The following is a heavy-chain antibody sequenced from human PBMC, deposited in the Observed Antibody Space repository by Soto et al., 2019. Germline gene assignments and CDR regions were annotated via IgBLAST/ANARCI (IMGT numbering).Heavy chain of an antibody. V-gene: IGHV4-59*01. D-gene: IGHD3-3*01. J-gene: IGHJ6*02. CDR1: GGSISSYY. Sequence: PAGTLYLTCTDSGGSISSYYWSWIRQAPGKGLEWIGYIYYSGSTNYNPSLKSRVTISVDTSKNQYSLKPSSVTAADTAVYYCARGHTIFRVVTDYDYYGMDVWGQGTTVTVSS. CDR3: ARGHTIFRVVTDYDYYGMDV. CDR2: IYYSGST.